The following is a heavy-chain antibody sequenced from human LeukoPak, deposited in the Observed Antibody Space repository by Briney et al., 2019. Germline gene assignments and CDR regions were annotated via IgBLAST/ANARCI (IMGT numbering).Heavy chain of an antibody. CDR1: GYSIRNGYN. D-gene: IGHD6-19*01. CDR3: ARGYSSGWSTTYYFDY. Sequence: PSETLSLTCTVSGYSIRNGYNWGWIRLSPGKGLEWLGSIYQSGSTYDNPSLKSRVTISVDTSKNQFSLKLSSVTAADTAVYYCARGYSSGWSTTYYFDYWGQGTLVTVSS. V-gene: IGHV4-38-2*02. CDR2: IYQSGST. J-gene: IGHJ4*02.